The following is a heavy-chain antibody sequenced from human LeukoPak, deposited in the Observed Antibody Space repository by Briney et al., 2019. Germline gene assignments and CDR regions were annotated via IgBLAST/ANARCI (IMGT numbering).Heavy chain of an antibody. CDR3: AKHWSYCSTTSCFFNYYYYYMDV. D-gene: IGHD2-2*01. Sequence: PGGSLGLSCAASGFTFSAYGMSWVRQSPRKGLEWVSGVSGADGTTYYADSVKGRFTISRDNSKSTLYLQMNNLRAEDTAVYYCAKHWSYCSTTSCFFNYYYYYMDVWGKGTTVTVSS. CDR2: VSGADGTT. J-gene: IGHJ6*03. CDR1: GFTFSAYG. V-gene: IGHV3-23*01.